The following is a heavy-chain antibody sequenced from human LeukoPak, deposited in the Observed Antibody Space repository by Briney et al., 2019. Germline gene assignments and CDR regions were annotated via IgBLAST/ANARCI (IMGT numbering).Heavy chain of an antibody. Sequence: PGRSLRLSCAASGFTFSSSGMNWVRQAPGKGLEWVALIWYDGSNKYYADSVKGRFTISRDNSKNTLYLQMNSLRAEDTAMYYCARVRLSGSGSYYSDNWGQGTLVTVSS. CDR3: ARVRLSGSGSYYSDN. CDR1: GFTFSSSG. CDR2: IWYDGSNK. J-gene: IGHJ4*02. V-gene: IGHV3-33*01. D-gene: IGHD3-10*01.